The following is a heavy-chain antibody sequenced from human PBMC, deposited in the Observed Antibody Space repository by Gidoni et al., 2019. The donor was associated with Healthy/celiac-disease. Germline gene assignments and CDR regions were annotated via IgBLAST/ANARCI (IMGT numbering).Heavy chain of an antibody. CDR3: ASGVYCGGDCSHHFDY. J-gene: IGHJ4*02. D-gene: IGHD2-21*02. V-gene: IGHV1-3*01. CDR2: ITAGYGNT. CDR1: GYPFTSYA. Sequence: QVQLVQSGAEVKKPGASVNVSCKASGYPFTSYAMHLVRQAPGQRLEWMGWITAGYGNTKDSQNFQGRVTITRDTSASTAYMELSSLRSEDTAVYYCASGVYCGGDCSHHFDYWGQGTLVTVSS.